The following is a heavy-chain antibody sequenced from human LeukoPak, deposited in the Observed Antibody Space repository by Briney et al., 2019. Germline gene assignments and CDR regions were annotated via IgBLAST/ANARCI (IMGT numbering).Heavy chain of an antibody. CDR3: ARSDYDFLYYGMDV. CDR2: IYYSGST. D-gene: IGHD3-3*01. J-gene: IGHJ6*02. CDR1: GGSISSYY. Sequence: SETLSLTCTVSGGSISSYYWSWIRQPPGKGLEWIGYIYYSGSTNYNPSLKSRATISVDTSKNQFSLKLSSVTAADTAVYYCARSDYDFLYYGMDVWGQGTTVTVSS. V-gene: IGHV4-59*08.